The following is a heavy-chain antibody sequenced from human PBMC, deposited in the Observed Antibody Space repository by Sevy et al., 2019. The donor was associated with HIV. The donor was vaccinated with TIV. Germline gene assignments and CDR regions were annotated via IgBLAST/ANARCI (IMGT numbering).Heavy chain of an antibody. D-gene: IGHD3-22*01. J-gene: IGHJ3*02. V-gene: IGHV3-9*01. CDR1: GFTFDDYA. Sequence: GGSLRLSCAASGFTFDDYAMHWVRQAPGKGLEWVSGISWNSGSIGYADSVKGRFTISRYNAKNSLYLQMNSLRAEDTALYYCAKGGYYYDSSGYLGEAFDIWGQGTMVTVSS. CDR3: AKGGYYYDSSGYLGEAFDI. CDR2: ISWNSGSI.